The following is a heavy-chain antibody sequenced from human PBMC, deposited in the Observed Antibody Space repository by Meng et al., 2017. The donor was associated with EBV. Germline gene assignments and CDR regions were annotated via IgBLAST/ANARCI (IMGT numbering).Heavy chain of an antibody. CDR3: VRELVGGTFGY. CDR2: IIPAGGNT. CDR1: GYTFTSYY. D-gene: IGHD1/OR15-1a*01. J-gene: IGHJ4*02. V-gene: IGHV1-46*01. Sequence: QVQLGQSGAEVKKPGASVKVSCKASGYTFTSYYLHWVRQAPGQGLEWMGIIIPAGGNTNYAQKFRGRFTMTRDTSTSTVYMDLSILTSEDTAVYYCVRELVGGTFGYWGQGTLVTVSS.